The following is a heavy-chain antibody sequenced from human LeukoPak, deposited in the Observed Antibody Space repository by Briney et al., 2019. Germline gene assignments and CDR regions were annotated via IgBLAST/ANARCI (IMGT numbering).Heavy chain of an antibody. V-gene: IGHV4-34*01. CDR2: INHSGST. J-gene: IGHJ3*02. CDR1: GGSFSGYY. CDR3: ARSRRITIFGVAPGAFDI. Sequence: SETLSLTCAVYGGSFSGYYWSWIRQPPGKGLEWIGEINHSGSTNYNPSLKSRVTISVDTSKNQFSLKLSSVTAADTAVYYCARSRRITIFGVAPGAFDIWGQGTMVTVSS. D-gene: IGHD3-3*01.